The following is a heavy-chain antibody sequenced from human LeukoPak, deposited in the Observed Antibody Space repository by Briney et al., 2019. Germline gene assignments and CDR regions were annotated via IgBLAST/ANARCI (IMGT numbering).Heavy chain of an antibody. V-gene: IGHV3-23*01. CDR1: GFTFSSYD. J-gene: IGHJ4*02. CDR2: ISDSGGNT. D-gene: IGHD4-23*01. CDR3: AKKETVVSPGNYFDY. Sequence: PGGSLRLSCAASGFTFSSYDMNWVRQAPGKGLEWVSAISDSGGNTYYADSVKGRFTISRDNAKNTLYLQMNSLRAEDTAVYDCAKKETVVSPGNYFDYWGQGTLVTVSS.